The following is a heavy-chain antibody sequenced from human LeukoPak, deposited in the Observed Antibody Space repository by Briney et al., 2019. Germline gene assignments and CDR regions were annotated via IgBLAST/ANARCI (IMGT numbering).Heavy chain of an antibody. D-gene: IGHD3-22*01. V-gene: IGHV1-46*01. CDR3: ARDLNYDSSGYSFSGY. Sequence: GASVKVSCKASGYTFTSYYMHWVRQAPGQGLEWMGIINPSGGSTSYAQKFQGRVTMTRDTSTGTVYMELSSLRSEDTAVYYCARDLNYDSSGYSFSGYWGQGTLVTVSS. CDR2: INPSGGST. J-gene: IGHJ4*02. CDR1: GYTFTSYY.